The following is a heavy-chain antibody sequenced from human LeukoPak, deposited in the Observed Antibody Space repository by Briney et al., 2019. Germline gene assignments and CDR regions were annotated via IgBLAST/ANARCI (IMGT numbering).Heavy chain of an antibody. CDR1: GGTFSSYA. J-gene: IGHJ6*02. V-gene: IGHV1-69*13. CDR3: ARDEARTYYYGSTAELLLYYGMDV. CDR2: IIPIFGTA. Sequence: SVKVSCKASGGTFSSYAISWVRQAPGQGLEWVGGIIPIFGTANYAQKFQGRVTITADESTSTAYMELSSLRSEDTAVYYCARDEARTYYYGSTAELLLYYGMDVWGQGTTVTVSS. D-gene: IGHD3-10*01.